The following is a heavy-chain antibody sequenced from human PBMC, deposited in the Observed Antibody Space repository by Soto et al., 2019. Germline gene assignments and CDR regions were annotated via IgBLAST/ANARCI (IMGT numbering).Heavy chain of an antibody. CDR2: ISNSGSYT. CDR1: GFTFSSFS. J-gene: IGHJ5*02. V-gene: IGHV3-21*01. Sequence: EVQLVESGGGLVKPGGSLRLSCAASGFTFSSFSMNWVRQAPGKGLECVSSISNSGSYTFYADSVKGRFTISRDNAKKSLYLQMNNLGTEDTGLYYCSGGGQLDPWGQGTLVTVSS. CDR3: SGGGQLDP. D-gene: IGHD3-16*01.